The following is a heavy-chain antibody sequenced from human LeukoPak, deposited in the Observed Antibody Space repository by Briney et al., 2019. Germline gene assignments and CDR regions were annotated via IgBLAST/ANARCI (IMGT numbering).Heavy chain of an antibody. D-gene: IGHD2-8*02. CDR3: ATYRQVLLPFES. Sequence: GGSLRLSCAASGFTFSDYYMTWIRQAPGKGLEWVSYISTGGSPIYYADSVRGRFTISRDNSKSTLSLQMNSLRAEDTAIYYCATYRQVLLPFESWGQGTLVTVSS. CDR2: ISTGGSPI. J-gene: IGHJ4*02. CDR1: GFTFSDYY. V-gene: IGHV3-11*01.